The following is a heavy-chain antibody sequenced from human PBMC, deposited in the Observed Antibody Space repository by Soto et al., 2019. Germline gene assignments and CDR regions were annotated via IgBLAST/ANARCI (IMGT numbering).Heavy chain of an antibody. CDR2: IIPIFGTA. V-gene: IGHV1-69*13. D-gene: IGHD1-26*01. J-gene: IGHJ5*02. CDR1: GGTFSRYA. CDR3: ARAIVGPTTTGWLDP. Sequence: SVKVSCKASGGTFSRYAISWVRQAPGQGLEWMGGIIPIFGTANYAQKFQGRVTITADESTSTAYMELSSLRFEDTAVYYCARAIVGPTTTGWLDPCGQGTLVTVSS.